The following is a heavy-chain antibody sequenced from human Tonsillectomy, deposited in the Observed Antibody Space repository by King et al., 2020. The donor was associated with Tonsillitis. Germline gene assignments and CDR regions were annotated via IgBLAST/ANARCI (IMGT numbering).Heavy chain of an antibody. V-gene: IGHV4-59*01. CDR3: ASVYCSSPRPWLGWFDP. CDR1: GGSISSYY. CDR2: IYYSGST. D-gene: IGHD6-6*01. J-gene: IGHJ5*02. Sequence: QLQESGPGLVKPSETLSLTCTVSGGSISSYYWSWIRQPPGKGLEWIGYIYYSGSTNYNPSLKSRVTISVDTSKNQFSLKLSSVTAADTAVYYCASVYCSSPRPWLGWFDPWGQGTLVTVSS.